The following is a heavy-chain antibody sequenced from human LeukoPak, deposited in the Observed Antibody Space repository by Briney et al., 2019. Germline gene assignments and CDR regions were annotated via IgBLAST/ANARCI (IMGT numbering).Heavy chain of an antibody. V-gene: IGHV1-69*13. CDR2: IIPIFGTA. Sequence: SVKVSCKASGGTFTSYAISWVRQAPGQGLEWMGGIIPIFGTANYAQKFQGRVTITGDESTSTAYMELSSLRSDDTAVYYCAREGGSWPLDYGSEASLVTVYS. J-gene: IGHJ4*02. D-gene: IGHD6-13*01. CDR3: AREGGSWPLDY. CDR1: GGTFTSYA.